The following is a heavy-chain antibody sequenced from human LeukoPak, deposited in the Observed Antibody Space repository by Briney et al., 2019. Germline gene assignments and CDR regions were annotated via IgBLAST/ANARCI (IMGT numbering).Heavy chain of an antibody. J-gene: IGHJ5*02. V-gene: IGHV3-15*01. CDR2: IKSKTDGGTR. CDR3: TTDRGAYGNRWEENWFDP. D-gene: IGHD3-16*01. CDR1: GFTFSNAW. Sequence: SGGSLRLSCAASGFTFSNAWMSWVRQAPGKGLEWVGRIKSKTDGGTRDYAAPVKGRFTISRDDSKDTLFLEMNSLKAEDTAVYYCTTDRGAYGNRWEENWFDPWGQGTLVTVSS.